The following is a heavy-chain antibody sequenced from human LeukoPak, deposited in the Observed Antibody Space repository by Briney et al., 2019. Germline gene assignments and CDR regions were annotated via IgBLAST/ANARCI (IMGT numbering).Heavy chain of an antibody. CDR2: ISDGGSDK. J-gene: IGHJ4*02. CDR3: ARGISSGIVVTAIAY. V-gene: IGHV3-30-3*01. Sequence: GGSLRLSCAASGFTFSSYAMHWVRQAPDKGLEWMAVISDGGSDKYYADSVRGRFTISRDNSENTLTLQMSSLRAEDTALCYCARGISSGIVVTAIAYWGQGTLVTVSS. CDR1: GFTFSSYA. D-gene: IGHD2-21*02.